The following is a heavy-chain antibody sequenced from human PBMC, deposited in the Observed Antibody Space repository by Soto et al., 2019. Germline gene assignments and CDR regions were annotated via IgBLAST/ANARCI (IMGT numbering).Heavy chain of an antibody. CDR3: AKDGCSGGSCSRYYYGMDV. D-gene: IGHD2-15*01. CDR2: ISWNSGSI. V-gene: IGHV3-9*01. CDR1: GFTFDDYA. J-gene: IGHJ6*02. Sequence: GGSLRLSCAASGFTFDDYAMHWVRQAPGKGLEWVSGISWNSGSIGYADSVKGRFTISRDNAKNSLYLQMNSLRAEDTALYYCAKDGCSGGSCSRYYYGMDVWGQGTTVTVSS.